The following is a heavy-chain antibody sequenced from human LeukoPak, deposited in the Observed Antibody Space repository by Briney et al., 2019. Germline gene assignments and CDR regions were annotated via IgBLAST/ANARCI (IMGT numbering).Heavy chain of an antibody. D-gene: IGHD3-10*01. CDR1: GYTLTELS. V-gene: IGHV1-24*01. J-gene: IGHJ6*02. CDR2: FDPEDGET. CDR3: ATALYGSGSYRLTPGYYYYGMDV. Sequence: ASVKVSCKVSGYTLTELSMHWVRQAPGKGLEWMGGFDPEDGETIYAQKFQGRVTMTEDTSTDTAYMELGSLRSEDTAVYYCATALYGSGSYRLTPGYYYYGMDVWGQGTTVTVSS.